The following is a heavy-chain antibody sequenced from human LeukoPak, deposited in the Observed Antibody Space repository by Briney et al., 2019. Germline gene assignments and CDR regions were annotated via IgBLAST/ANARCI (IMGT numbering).Heavy chain of an antibody. Sequence: PSESLSLTCTVSGGSISPYYWSWIRQPPGKGLEWLGYIYYSGHTEYKPSLKSRVAMSADTSKNQFSLRLSSVTAVDTAVYYCARSAGSTMFIDYWGQGTLVTVSS. J-gene: IGHJ4*02. CDR3: ARSAGSTMFIDY. CDR1: GGSISPYY. V-gene: IGHV4-59*01. D-gene: IGHD3-10*02. CDR2: IYYSGHT.